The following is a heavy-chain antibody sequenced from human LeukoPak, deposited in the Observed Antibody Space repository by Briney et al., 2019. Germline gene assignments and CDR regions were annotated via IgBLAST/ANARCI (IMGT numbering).Heavy chain of an antibody. CDR2: IYYSGST. V-gene: IGHV4-59*01. J-gene: IGHJ4*02. CDR3: ARWSTQGVYY. D-gene: IGHD5/OR15-5a*01. Sequence: PSETLSLTCTVSGGSISSYYWSWIRQPPGKGLEWIGYIYYSGSTNYNPSLKSRVTISVDTSKNQFSLKLSSVTAADTAVYYCARWSTQGVYYWGQGTLVTVSS. CDR1: GGSISSYY.